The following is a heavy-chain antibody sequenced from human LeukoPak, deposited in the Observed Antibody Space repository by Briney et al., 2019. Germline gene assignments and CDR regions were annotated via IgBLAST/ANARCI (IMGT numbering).Heavy chain of an antibody. CDR3: ARDRIVVVPAAISPEPYYYYYGMDV. Sequence: PGGSLRLSCAASGFTFSSYAMSWVRQAPGKGLEWVSAISGSGGSTYYADSVKGRFTISRDNSKNTLYLQMNSLRAEDTAVYYCARDRIVVVPAAISPEPYYYYYGMDVWGKGTTVTVSS. V-gene: IGHV3-23*01. J-gene: IGHJ6*04. CDR2: ISGSGGST. CDR1: GFTFSSYA. D-gene: IGHD2-2*01.